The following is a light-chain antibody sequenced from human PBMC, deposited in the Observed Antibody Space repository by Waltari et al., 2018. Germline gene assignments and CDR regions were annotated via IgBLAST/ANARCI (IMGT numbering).Light chain of an antibody. CDR2: KAN. CDR3: ALYMGSGIWV. Sequence: QTVVTQEPSLSVSPGGTVTLTCALSSGSLSTTSYAPWYQQPPGQAPRTLVSKANARSSGVPDRFSGSILGNTAALTITGAQADDESDYYCALYMGSGIWVFGGGTRLTVL. J-gene: IGLJ3*02. CDR1: SGSLSTTSY. V-gene: IGLV8-61*01.